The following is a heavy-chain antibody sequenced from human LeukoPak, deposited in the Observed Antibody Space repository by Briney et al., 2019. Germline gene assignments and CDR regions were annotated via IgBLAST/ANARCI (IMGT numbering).Heavy chain of an antibody. CDR2: INPNSGGT. CDR3: ARVYSSSPDFDY. J-gene: IGHJ4*02. CDR1: VYTFTGYY. D-gene: IGHD6-13*01. V-gene: IGHV1-2*02. Sequence: ASVKVSCKASVYTFTGYYMHWVRQAPGQGLEWMGWINPNSGGTNYAQKFQGRVTMTRDTSISTAYMELSRLRSDDTAVYYCARVYSSSPDFDYWGQGTLVTVSS.